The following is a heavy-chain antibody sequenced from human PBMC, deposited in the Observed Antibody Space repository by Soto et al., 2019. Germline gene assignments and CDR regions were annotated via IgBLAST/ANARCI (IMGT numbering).Heavy chain of an antibody. D-gene: IGHD2-15*01. CDR1: GFTFSSYG. V-gene: IGHV3-33*01. CDR2: IWYDGSNK. J-gene: IGHJ6*03. Sequence: GGSLRLSCAASGFTFSSYGMHWVRQAPGKGLEWVAVIWYDGSNKYYADSVKGRFTISRDNSKNTLYLQMNSLRAEDTAVYYCARDGEGGGRARTYYYYMDVWGKGTTVTVSS. CDR3: ARDGEGGGRARTYYYYMDV.